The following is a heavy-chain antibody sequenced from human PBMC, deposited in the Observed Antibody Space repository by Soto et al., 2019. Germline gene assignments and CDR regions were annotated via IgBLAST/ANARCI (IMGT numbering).Heavy chain of an antibody. CDR1: GFTFSSYA. D-gene: IGHD6-19*01. CDR2: ISGSGGST. V-gene: IGHV3-23*01. J-gene: IGHJ4*02. CDR3: AKALDPNIAVAGTF. Sequence: PGGSLRLSCAASGFTFSSYAMSWVRQAPGKGLEWVSAISGSGGSTYYADSVKGRFTISRDNSKNTLYLQMNSLRAEDTAVYYCAKALDPNIAVAGTFWGQGTLVTVSS.